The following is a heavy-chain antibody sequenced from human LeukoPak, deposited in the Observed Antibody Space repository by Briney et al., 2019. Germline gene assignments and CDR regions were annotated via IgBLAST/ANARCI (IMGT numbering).Heavy chain of an antibody. J-gene: IGHJ4*02. V-gene: IGHV4-34*01. D-gene: IGHD6-19*01. CDR3: ARGTLYRGWSYYLDF. CDR2: INHSGST. Sequence: SETLSLTCAVYGGSFSGYYWSWIRQPPGKGLEWIGEINHSGSTNYNPSLKSRVTISVDMSKNHFSLRLRSVTAADTAMYYCARGTLYRGWSYYLDFWGQGSQVTVSS. CDR1: GGSFSGYY.